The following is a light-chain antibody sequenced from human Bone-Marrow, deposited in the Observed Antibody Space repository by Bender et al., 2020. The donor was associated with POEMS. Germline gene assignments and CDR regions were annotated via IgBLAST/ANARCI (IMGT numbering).Light chain of an antibody. CDR3: LSYTTGSTLFV. CDR1: SGDVGNYNL. J-gene: IGLJ1*01. CDR2: AVT. V-gene: IGLV2-14*02. Sequence: QSALTQPASVSGSPGQSITIPCTGTSGDVGNYNLVSWYQQYPGKAPTLVTFAVTKRPSGISDRFSGSKSGNTASLTISGLQAGDEADYYCLSYTTGSTLFVFGTGTKVTV.